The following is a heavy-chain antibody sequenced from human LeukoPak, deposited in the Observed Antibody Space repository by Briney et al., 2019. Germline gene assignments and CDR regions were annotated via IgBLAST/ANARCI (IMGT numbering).Heavy chain of an antibody. CDR2: IYYTGST. Sequence: PSETLSLTCTVSGGSISTYYWNWIRQPPGKGLEWIGYIYYTGSTNYNPSLKSRVTISVDTSKNQFSLKLSSVTAEDTAVYYCARDIIAAAGFIDYWGQGTLVTVSS. V-gene: IGHV4-59*12. CDR3: ARDIIAAAGFIDY. D-gene: IGHD6-13*01. J-gene: IGHJ4*02. CDR1: GGSISTYY.